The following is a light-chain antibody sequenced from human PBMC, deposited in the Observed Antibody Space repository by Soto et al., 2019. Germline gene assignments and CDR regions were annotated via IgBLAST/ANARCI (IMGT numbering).Light chain of an antibody. CDR2: GAS. Sequence: EVVLTQSPGTLSLSPGERATLSCRASQSVSSRNLAWYQQKPGQAPRLLMYGASSRATGIPDRFSGSGSGTDFTLTISRLEPEDFAGYYCHQFGSSPPAFTFGQGTKLEIK. J-gene: IGKJ2*01. CDR1: QSVSSRN. V-gene: IGKV3-20*01. CDR3: HQFGSSPPAFT.